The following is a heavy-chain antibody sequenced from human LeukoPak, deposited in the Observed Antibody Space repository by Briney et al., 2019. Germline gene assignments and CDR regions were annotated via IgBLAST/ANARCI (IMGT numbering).Heavy chain of an antibody. J-gene: IGHJ4*02. D-gene: IGHD3-22*01. CDR2: ISGSGGST. CDR1: GFTFSSYA. CDR3: ARDSDSSGYYRLYYFDY. V-gene: IGHV3-23*01. Sequence: GGSLRLSCAASGFTFSSYAMSWVRQAPGKGREWVSAISGSGGSTYYADSVKGRFTISRDNSKNTLYLQMNSLRAEDTAVYYCARDSDSSGYYRLYYFDYWGQGTLVTVSS.